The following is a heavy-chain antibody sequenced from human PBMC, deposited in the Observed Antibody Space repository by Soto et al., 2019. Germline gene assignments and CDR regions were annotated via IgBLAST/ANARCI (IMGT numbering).Heavy chain of an antibody. V-gene: IGHV3-72*01. CDR3: VKLSSAASGSSYHYDH. J-gene: IGHJ5*02. D-gene: IGHD3-22*01. Sequence: GGSLRLSCAASGFSLSDHYMDWVRQSPGKGLEWVGRSRDKAHSYTTEYAASVKGRFSISRDDSGNSLYLQMNSLKTDDAAVYYCVKLSSAASGSSYHYDHWGQGALVTVSS. CDR1: GFSLSDHY. CDR2: SRDKAHSYTT.